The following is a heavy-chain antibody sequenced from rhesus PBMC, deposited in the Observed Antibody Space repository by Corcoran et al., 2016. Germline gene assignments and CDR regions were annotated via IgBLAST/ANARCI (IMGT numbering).Heavy chain of an antibody. CDR3: ARDRDSNYDFGWYFDL. Sequence: QVQLQESGPGLVKPSETLSLTCAVSGGSISSGYYYWSWIRQPPGKGLEWIGYITYRGSPSYNPSLKSRVIISREPSKNQFSLKLTSVTAADTAVYYCARDRDSNYDFGWYFDLWGPGTPITISS. V-gene: IGHV4-122*02. D-gene: IGHD4-23*01. CDR2: ITYRGSP. J-gene: IGHJ2*01. CDR1: GGSISSGYYY.